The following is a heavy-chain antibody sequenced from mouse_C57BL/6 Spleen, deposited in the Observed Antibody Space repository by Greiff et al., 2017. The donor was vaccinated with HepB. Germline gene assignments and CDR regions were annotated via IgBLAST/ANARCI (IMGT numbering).Heavy chain of an antibody. CDR1: GFTFSDYG. Sequence: EVKVVESGGGLVKPGGSLKLSCAASGFTFSDYGMHWVRQAPEKGLEWVAYISSGSSTIYYADTVKGRFTISRDNAKNTLFLQLTRLRTEDTAMYYCARGEYDYYYARDYWGQGTSGTVSS. V-gene: IGHV5-17*01. CDR3: ARGEYDYYYARDY. J-gene: IGHJ4*01. CDR2: ISSGSSTI. D-gene: IGHD2-4*01.